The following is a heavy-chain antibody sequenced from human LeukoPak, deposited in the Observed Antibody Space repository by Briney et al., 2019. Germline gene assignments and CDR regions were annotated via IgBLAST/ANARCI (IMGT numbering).Heavy chain of an antibody. CDR1: GFTFSSYW. CDR3: ASKWFCGGDCYYQIDF. V-gene: IGHV3-7*01. CDR2: IKQDGSEK. J-gene: IGHJ4*02. Sequence: GSLRLSCAASGFTFSSYWMSWVRQAPGKGLEWVANIKQDGSEKYYVDSVKGRFTISRDNSKNTLFLQMNSLRPEDTAVYYCASKWFCGGDCYYQIDFWGQGTLVTVSS. D-gene: IGHD2-21*02.